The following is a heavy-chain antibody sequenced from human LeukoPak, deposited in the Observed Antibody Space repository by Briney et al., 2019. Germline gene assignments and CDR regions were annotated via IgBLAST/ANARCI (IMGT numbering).Heavy chain of an antibody. D-gene: IGHD6-19*01. J-gene: IGHJ4*02. CDR3: ARHLLSSGWAFDY. Sequence: PSETLSLTCAVYGGSFSGYYWSWIRQPPGKGLEWIGEINHSGSTNYNPSLKGRVTISVDTSKNQFSLKLSSVTAADTAVYYCARHLLSSGWAFDYWGQGTLVIVSS. CDR2: INHSGST. CDR1: GGSFSGYY. V-gene: IGHV4-34*01.